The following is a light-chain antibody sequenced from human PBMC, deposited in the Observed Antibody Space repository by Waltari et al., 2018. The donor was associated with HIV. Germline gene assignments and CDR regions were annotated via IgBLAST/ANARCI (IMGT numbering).Light chain of an antibody. CDR2: EVT. Sequence: QSALTQPPSASGSPGQSPTIPCTGTSSDVGGYNYVSWYQQHPGKAPKLMIYEVTKRPSGVPDRFSGSKSGNTASLTVSGLQAEDEAEYYCSSYVGSSNVVFGGGTKLTVL. V-gene: IGLV2-8*01. CDR1: SSDVGGYNY. CDR3: SSYVGSSNVV. J-gene: IGLJ2*01.